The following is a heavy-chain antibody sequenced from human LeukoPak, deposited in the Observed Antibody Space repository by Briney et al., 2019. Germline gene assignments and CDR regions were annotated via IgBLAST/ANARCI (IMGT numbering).Heavy chain of an antibody. CDR1: GFTFSSYS. D-gene: IGHD2-2*01. CDR2: ISSSSSYI. V-gene: IGHV3-21*01. Sequence: GGSLRLSCAASGFTFSSYSMNWVRQAPGKGLEWVSSISSSSSYIYYADSVKGRFTISRDNSKNTLYLQMNSLRAEDTAVYYCAKDHCSSTSCYFNYYYMDVWGKGTTVTVSS. J-gene: IGHJ6*03. CDR3: AKDHCSSTSCYFNYYYMDV.